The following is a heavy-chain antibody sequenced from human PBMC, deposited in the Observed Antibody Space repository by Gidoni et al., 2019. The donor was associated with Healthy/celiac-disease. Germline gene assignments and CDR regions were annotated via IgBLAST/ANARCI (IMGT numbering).Heavy chain of an antibody. J-gene: IGHJ4*02. CDR1: GGTFSSSA. D-gene: IGHD5-12*01. Sequence: QVQLVRSGAEVKKPGSSVKVSCKASGGTFSSSAISWVRQAPGKGLEWMGGIIPIFGTANYAQKFQGRVTITADKSTSTAYMELSSLRSEDTAVYYCARGREWLPTDYWGQGTLVTVSS. V-gene: IGHV1-69*06. CDR2: IIPIFGTA. CDR3: ARGREWLPTDY.